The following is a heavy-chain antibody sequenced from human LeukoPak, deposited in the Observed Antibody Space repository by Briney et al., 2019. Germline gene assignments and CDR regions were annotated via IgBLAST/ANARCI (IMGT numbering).Heavy chain of an antibody. D-gene: IGHD1-26*01. CDR2: ISGSGGST. V-gene: IGHV3-23*01. J-gene: IGHJ6*02. CDR1: GFTFSSYA. Sequence: PGGSLRLSCAASGFTFSSYAMSWVRQAPGKGLEWVSAISGSGGSTYYADSVKGRFTISRDNSKNTLYLQMNSLRAEDTAVYYCAKRVSEWELGYGMDVWGQETTVTVSS. CDR3: AKRVSEWELGYGMDV.